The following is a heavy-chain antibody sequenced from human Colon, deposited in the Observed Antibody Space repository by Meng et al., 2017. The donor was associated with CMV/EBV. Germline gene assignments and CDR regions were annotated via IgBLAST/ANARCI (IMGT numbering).Heavy chain of an antibody. J-gene: IGHJ4*02. CDR1: GVTITNCP. Sequence: CAASGVTITNCPINWVRQAPGKGLEWVAVISFDGNTKDYSDSVKSRFTISRDNSKNILYLQMNSLRAEDTSVYYCARERGDRTLDFWGQGTLVTVSS. CDR3: ARERGDRTLDF. V-gene: IGHV3-30-3*01. CDR2: ISFDGNTK. D-gene: IGHD3-16*01.